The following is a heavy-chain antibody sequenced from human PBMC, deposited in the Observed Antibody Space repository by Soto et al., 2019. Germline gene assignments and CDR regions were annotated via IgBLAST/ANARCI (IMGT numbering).Heavy chain of an antibody. CDR2: ISPSSSYI. Sequence: EVQLVESGGGLVEPGGSLRLSCAASGFSFNSYSMNWVRQAPGKGLEWVSSISPSSSYIYYADSVKGRFTISRDNAKNSLYLQMNSLRAEDTAVYYCARDLAMVRGVPHYFDYWGQGTLVTVSS. CDR1: GFSFNSYS. CDR3: ARDLAMVRGVPHYFDY. D-gene: IGHD3-10*01. V-gene: IGHV3-21*01. J-gene: IGHJ4*02.